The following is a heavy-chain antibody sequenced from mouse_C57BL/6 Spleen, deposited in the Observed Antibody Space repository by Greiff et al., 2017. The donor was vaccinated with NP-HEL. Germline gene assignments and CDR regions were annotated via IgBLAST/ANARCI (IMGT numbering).Heavy chain of an antibody. Sequence: EVKLMESGPGLVKPSQSLSLTCSVTGYSITSGYYWNWIRQFPGNKLEWMGYISYDGSNNYNPSLKNRISITRDTSKNQFFLKLNSVTTEDTATYYCAGNWRFAYWGQGTLVTVSA. CDR2: ISYDGSN. D-gene: IGHD2-1*01. V-gene: IGHV3-6*01. CDR3: AGNWRFAY. J-gene: IGHJ3*01. CDR1: GYSITSGYY.